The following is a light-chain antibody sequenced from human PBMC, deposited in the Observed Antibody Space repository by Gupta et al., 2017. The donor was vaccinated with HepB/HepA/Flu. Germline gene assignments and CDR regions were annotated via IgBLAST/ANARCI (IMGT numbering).Light chain of an antibody. J-gene: IGKJ2*02. CDR2: DAS. CDR1: QSVSNY. V-gene: IGKV3-11*01. Sequence: EVVLTQSPATLSLSPGDRATLSCRASQSVSNYLAWYKQKPGQAPRLLIYDASNRATGIPARFSGSGYGKHLSLTSSSREQEDYAVYYYQQPSNCPPCTFGQGTKLDIK. CDR3: QQPSNCPPCT.